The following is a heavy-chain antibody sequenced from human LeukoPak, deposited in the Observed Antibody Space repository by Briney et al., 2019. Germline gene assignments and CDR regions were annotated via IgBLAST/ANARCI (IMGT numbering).Heavy chain of an antibody. CDR3: ARGGPYDSGTFYFDY. V-gene: IGHV4-59*01. Sequence: PSETLSLTCTVSGGSISTYYWSWIRQPPGKGLEWIGYIYNSGSTNYNPSLKSRVTISVDTSKNQFSLKLSSATAADSAVYYCARGGPYDSGTFYFDYWGQGTLVTVSS. CDR2: IYNSGST. J-gene: IGHJ4*02. CDR1: GGSISTYY. D-gene: IGHD3-10*01.